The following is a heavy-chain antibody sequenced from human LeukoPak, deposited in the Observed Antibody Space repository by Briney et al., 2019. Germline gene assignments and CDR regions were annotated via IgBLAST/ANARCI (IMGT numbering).Heavy chain of an antibody. D-gene: IGHD1-7*01. Sequence: GASVKVSYKASGYTFTGYYMHWVRQAPGQGLEWMGWINPKSGGTNYAQKFQGRVTMSTDTSISTAYMELRRLRSDDTAVYYCARGYHDNQLPNWGQGTLVTVSS. CDR1: GYTFTGYY. J-gene: IGHJ4*02. CDR2: INPKSGGT. V-gene: IGHV1-2*02. CDR3: ARGYHDNQLPN.